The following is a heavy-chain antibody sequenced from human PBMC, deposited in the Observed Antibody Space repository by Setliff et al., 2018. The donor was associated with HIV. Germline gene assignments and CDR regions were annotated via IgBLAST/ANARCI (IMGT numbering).Heavy chain of an antibody. D-gene: IGHD3-22*01. CDR2: ISAYNGNT. CDR1: GYTFSSFG. J-gene: IGHJ6*03. V-gene: IGHV1-18*01. CDR3: ARDSVNYYDSSGYYYYYYYMDV. Sequence: GASVKVSCKASGYTFSSFGISWVRQAPGQGLEWMGWISAYNGNTKSAQNLQGRDTMTTDTSTSTAHMELRSLRSDDTAVYYCARDSVNYYDSSGYYYYYYYMDVWGKGTTVTVSS.